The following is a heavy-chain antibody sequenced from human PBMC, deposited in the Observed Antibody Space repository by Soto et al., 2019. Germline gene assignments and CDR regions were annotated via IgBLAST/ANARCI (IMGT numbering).Heavy chain of an antibody. J-gene: IGHJ6*02. CDR2: ISSSSYI. Sequence: GGSLRLSCAASGFTFSSYSMNWVRQAPGKGLEWVSSISSSSYIYYADSVKGRFTISRDNAKNSLYLQMNSLRAEDTAVYYCARFDIVVVRAAYSSSWYGYGMDVWGQGTTVTVSS. V-gene: IGHV3-21*01. CDR1: GFTFSSYS. CDR3: ARFDIVVVRAAYSSSWYGYGMDV. D-gene: IGHD2-2*01.